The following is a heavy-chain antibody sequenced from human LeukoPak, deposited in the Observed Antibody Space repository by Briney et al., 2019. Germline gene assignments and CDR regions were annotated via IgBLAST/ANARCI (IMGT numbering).Heavy chain of an antibody. CDR2: ISGSGGHT. Sequence: PGGSLRLSCEASGFTFTSYAMTWVRQAPGKGLEWVSGISGSGGHTYNADSVEGRFIISRDNSKNTVSLQLSSLRVEDTAVYFCAKDREDSAMISGVFDLWGRGTLVTVSS. D-gene: IGHD5-18*01. J-gene: IGHJ2*01. CDR3: AKDREDSAMISGVFDL. CDR1: GFTFTSYA. V-gene: IGHV3-23*01.